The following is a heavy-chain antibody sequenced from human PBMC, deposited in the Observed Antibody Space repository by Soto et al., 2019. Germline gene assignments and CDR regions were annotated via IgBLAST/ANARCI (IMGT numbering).Heavy chain of an antibody. CDR3: ARVGYSGYGYHDAFDI. Sequence: EVQLVESGGGLVQPGGSLRLSCAASGFTFSRYWMSWVRQAPGKGLEWVADIKEDGSEKLYVDSVKGRFTISRDNAKNTLYLQMNSLIAEDTAVYYCARVGYSGYGYHDAFDIWGQGTMVTVSS. J-gene: IGHJ3*02. CDR1: GFTFSRYW. V-gene: IGHV3-7*01. D-gene: IGHD5-12*01. CDR2: IKEDGSEK.